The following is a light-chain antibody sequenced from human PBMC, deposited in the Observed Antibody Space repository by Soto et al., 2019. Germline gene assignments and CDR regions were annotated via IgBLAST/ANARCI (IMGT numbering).Light chain of an antibody. CDR2: GAS. Sequence: EIVLTQSPGTLSLSPGERATLSCRASQSVSSSYLAWYQQKPGQAPRLLIYGASSRATGIPDRFSGSGSGTDFTLTISRLEPEDIAVYYCQQYGRPTFGQGTRLEIK. V-gene: IGKV3-20*01. CDR1: QSVSSSY. J-gene: IGKJ5*01. CDR3: QQYGRPT.